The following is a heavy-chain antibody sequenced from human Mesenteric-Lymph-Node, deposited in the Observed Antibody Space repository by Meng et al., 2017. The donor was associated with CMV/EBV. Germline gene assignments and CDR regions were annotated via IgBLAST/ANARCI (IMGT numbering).Heavy chain of an antibody. D-gene: IGHD3-3*01. V-gene: IGHV4-30-4*08. J-gene: IGHJ1*01. CDR2: IYYTGST. CDR1: AGSINSGDYY. Sequence: SETLSLTCTVSAGSINSGDYYWSWLRQPPGKGLEWIGYIYYTGSTSYNPSLKSRLTISLDTSKNQFSLTLSSVTAADTAVYFCARDPWGYGVAYWGQGTLVTVSS. CDR3: ARDPWGYGVAY.